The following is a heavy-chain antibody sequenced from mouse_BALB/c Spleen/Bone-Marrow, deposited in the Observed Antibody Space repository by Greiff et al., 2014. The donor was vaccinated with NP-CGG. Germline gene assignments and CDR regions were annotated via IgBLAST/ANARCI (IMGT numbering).Heavy chain of an antibody. J-gene: IGHJ4*01. CDR1: GYVFSSYW. CDR2: IFPGDGDT. V-gene: IGHV1-80*01. D-gene: IGHD2-4*01. CDR3: ARGDFDYDFTMDY. Sequence: VQLQQSGAELVRPGSSVKTSCKASGYVFSSYWMNWVKQRPGQGLEWIGQIFPGDGDTNYNGQFKGKATLTADRSSSTAFMQLSSLTSEDSAVYFCARGDFDYDFTMDYWGQGTSVTVSS.